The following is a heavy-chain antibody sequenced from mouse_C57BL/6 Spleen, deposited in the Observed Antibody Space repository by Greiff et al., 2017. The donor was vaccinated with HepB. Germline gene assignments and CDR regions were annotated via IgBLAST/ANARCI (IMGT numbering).Heavy chain of an antibody. J-gene: IGHJ4*01. V-gene: IGHV2-6-1*01. Sequence: VQLKESGPGLVAPSQSLSITCTVSGFSLTSYGVHWVRQPPGKGLEWLVVIWSDGSTTYNSALKSRLSISKDNSKSQVFLKMNSLQTDDTAMYYCARHSSNEYYYAMDYWGQGTSVTVSS. CDR1: GFSLTSYG. CDR2: IWSDGST. CDR3: ARHSSNEYYYAMDY. D-gene: IGHD2-5*01.